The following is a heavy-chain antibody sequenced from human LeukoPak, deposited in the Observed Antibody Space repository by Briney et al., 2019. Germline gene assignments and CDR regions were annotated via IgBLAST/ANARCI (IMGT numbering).Heavy chain of an antibody. CDR2: ISWNSGSI. CDR1: GFTFDDYA. CDR3: AKERWNSVTTVTYFDY. V-gene: IGHV3-9*01. Sequence: PGRSLRLSCAASGFTFDDYAMHWVRQAPGKGLEWVSGISWNSGSIGYADSVKGRFTISRDNAKNSLYLQMNSLRAEDTALYYCAKERWNSVTTVTYFDYWGRGTLVTVSS. J-gene: IGHJ4*02. D-gene: IGHD4-17*01.